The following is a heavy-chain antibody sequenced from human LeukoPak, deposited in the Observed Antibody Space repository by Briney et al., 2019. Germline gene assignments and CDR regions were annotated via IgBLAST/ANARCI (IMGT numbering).Heavy chain of an antibody. J-gene: IGHJ4*02. V-gene: IGHV4-59*01. CDR1: GGSISYYY. CDR3: ARSGIVGAGGYFDY. CDR2: IYYSGST. D-gene: IGHD1-26*01. Sequence: PSETLSLTCTISGGSISYYYWSWIRQSPGKGLEWIGYIYYSGSTNYNPSLKSRVTISLDTSKNQFSLKLSSVTAADTAVYYRARSGIVGAGGYFDYWGQGTLVTVSS.